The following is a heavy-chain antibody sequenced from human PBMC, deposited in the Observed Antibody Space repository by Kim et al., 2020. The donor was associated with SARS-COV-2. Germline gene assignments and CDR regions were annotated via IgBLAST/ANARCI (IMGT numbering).Heavy chain of an antibody. CDR1: GFTFSSYA. CDR2: ISYDGSNK. V-gene: IGHV3-30*04. CDR3: ARGGIAVAGAPKDYYGMDV. Sequence: GGSLRLSCAASGFTFSSYAMHWVRQAPGKGLEWVAVISYDGSNKYYADSVKGRFTISRDNSKNTLYLQMNSLRAEDTAVYYCARGGIAVAGAPKDYYGMDVWGQGTTVTVSS. D-gene: IGHD6-19*01. J-gene: IGHJ6*02.